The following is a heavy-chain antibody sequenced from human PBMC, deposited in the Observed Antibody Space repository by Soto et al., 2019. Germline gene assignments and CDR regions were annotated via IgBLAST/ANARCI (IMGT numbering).Heavy chain of an antibody. J-gene: IGHJ3*02. CDR2: ISYDGSNK. V-gene: IGHV3-30*18. D-gene: IGHD2-21*01. CDR3: ANADSFDAFDM. Sequence: QVQLVESGGGVVQPGRSLRLSCAASGFTFSNYAMHWVRQAPGKGLEWVAIISYDGSNKYYADSVKGRFTVSRDNSKNTLYLQMSSLRDEDTAVFHCANADSFDAFDMWGQGTMVTVSS. CDR1: GFTFSNYA.